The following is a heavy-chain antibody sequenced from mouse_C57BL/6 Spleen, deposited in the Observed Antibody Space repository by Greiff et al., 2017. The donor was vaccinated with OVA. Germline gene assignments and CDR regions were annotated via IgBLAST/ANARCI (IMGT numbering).Heavy chain of an antibody. D-gene: IGHD2-4*01. CDR1: GFTFNTYA. CDR3: VRDENYDWGDYAMDY. V-gene: IGHV10-3*01. CDR2: IRSKSSNYAT. J-gene: IGHJ4*01. Sequence: EVKVVESGGGLVQPKGSLKLSCAASGFTFNTYAMHWVRQAPGKGLEWVARIRSKSSNYATYYADSVKDRFTISRDDSQSMLYLQMNNLKTEDTAMYYCVRDENYDWGDYAMDYWGQGTSVTVSS.